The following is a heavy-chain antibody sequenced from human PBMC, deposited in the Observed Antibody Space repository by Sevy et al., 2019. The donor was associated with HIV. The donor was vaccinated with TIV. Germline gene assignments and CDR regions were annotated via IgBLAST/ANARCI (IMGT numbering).Heavy chain of an antibody. CDR2: IWYDGSNK. J-gene: IGHJ4*02. D-gene: IGHD2-15*01. CDR1: GFTFSSYG. V-gene: IGHV3-33*01. Sequence: GGSLRLSCAASGFTFSSYGMHWVRQAPGKGLEWVAVIWYDGSNKYYADSVKGRFTISRDNSKNTLYLQMSSLRAEDTAVYFCAREAGYCSGGSCYGVTYYFDYWGQGTLVTVSS. CDR3: AREAGYCSGGSCYGVTYYFDY.